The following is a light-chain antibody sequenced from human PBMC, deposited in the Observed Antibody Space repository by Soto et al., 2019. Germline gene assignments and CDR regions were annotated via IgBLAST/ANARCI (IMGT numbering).Light chain of an antibody. CDR2: GVS. CDR1: QSVTSTY. J-gene: IGKJ2*01. Sequence: EIVLTQSPGTLSLSPGERATLSCRASQSVTSTYLAWYQRKPGQAPRLLIYGVSSRATGVPDRFSGSGSGTDFTLTLSRLEPEDFAVYLCHQYGSSPPTFGQGTKLEIK. CDR3: HQYGSSPPT. V-gene: IGKV3-20*01.